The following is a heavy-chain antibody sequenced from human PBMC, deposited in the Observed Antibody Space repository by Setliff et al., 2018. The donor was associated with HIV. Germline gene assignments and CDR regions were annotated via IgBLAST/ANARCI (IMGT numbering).Heavy chain of an antibody. Sequence: GGSLRLSCAASGFTFSDYYMTWIRQTPGKGLEWVSYISPNGNSMYYADSVKGRFTISRDNAKNSLYLQMNSLRAEDTAVYYCVRGSGYYYFDNWGQGALVTVSS. D-gene: IGHD3-22*01. CDR2: ISPNGNSM. V-gene: IGHV3-11*04. CDR1: GFTFSDYY. J-gene: IGHJ4*02. CDR3: VRGSGYYYFDN.